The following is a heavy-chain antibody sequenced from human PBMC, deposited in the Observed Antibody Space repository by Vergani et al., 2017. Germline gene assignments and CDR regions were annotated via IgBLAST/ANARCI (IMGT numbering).Heavy chain of an antibody. D-gene: IGHD3-9*01. CDR1: GYSISSGYY. CDR2: IYHSGST. J-gene: IGHJ4*02. V-gene: IGHV4-38-2*02. Sequence: QVQLQESGPGLVKPSETLSLTCTVSGYSISSGYYWGWIRQPPGKGLEWIGSIYHSGSTYYNPSLKSRVTISVDTSKNQFSLKLSSVTAADTAVYYCAGESSVGYYDILSPWGYWGQGTLVTVSS. CDR3: AGESSVGYYDILSPWGY.